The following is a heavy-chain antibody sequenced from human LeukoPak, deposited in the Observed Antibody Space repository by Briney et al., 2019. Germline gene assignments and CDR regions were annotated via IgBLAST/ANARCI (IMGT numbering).Heavy chain of an antibody. D-gene: IGHD3-9*01. CDR2: IYYSGST. Sequence: SETLSLTCTVSGGSISSYFWSWIRQPPGKGLEWIGYIYYSGSTNYNPSLKSRVTISVDTSKNQFSLKLSSVTAADTAVYYCARGAYFDWLYRLDYWGQGTLVTVSS. V-gene: IGHV4-59*08. J-gene: IGHJ4*02. CDR1: GGSISSYF. CDR3: ARGAYFDWLYRLDY.